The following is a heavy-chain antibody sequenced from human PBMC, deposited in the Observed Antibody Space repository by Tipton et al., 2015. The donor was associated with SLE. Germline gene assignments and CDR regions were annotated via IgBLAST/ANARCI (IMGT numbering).Heavy chain of an antibody. J-gene: IGHJ4*02. V-gene: IGHV4-39*07. CDR2: IYYSGST. Sequence: TLSLTCTVSGGSISSSSYSWGWIRQPPGKGREWIGSIYYSGSTYYNPSLKSRVTISVDTSKNQFSLKLSSVTAADTAVYYCARRADWLAYFDYWGQGTLVTVSS. D-gene: IGHD3-9*01. CDR1: GGSISSSSYS. CDR3: ARRADWLAYFDY.